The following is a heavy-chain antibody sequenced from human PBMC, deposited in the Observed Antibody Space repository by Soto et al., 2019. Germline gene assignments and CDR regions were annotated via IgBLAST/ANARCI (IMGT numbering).Heavy chain of an antibody. CDR3: ARGPLVVLNYFES. Sequence: QVQLVQSGTEVKKPGSSVKVSCKASGGTFRNYPINWVRQAPGQGLEWMGSIFPLTDIPDYAQNFQARLTISADKSTSTAYMEWSSLTSDDTAMYFCARGPLVVLNYFESWGQGTLVTVS. J-gene: IGHJ4*02. CDR1: GGTFRNYP. CDR2: IFPLTDIP. V-gene: IGHV1-69*02.